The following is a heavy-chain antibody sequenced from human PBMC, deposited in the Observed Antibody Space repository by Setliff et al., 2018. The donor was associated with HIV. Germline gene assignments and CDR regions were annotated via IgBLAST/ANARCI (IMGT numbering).Heavy chain of an antibody. Sequence: LRLSCAASGFTVSSNYMNWVRQAPGKGLEWVSIIYSGGTTYYADSVKGRFTISRDNSKNTLYLQMNSLRVEDTAVYHCARDQRGGAFDIWGQGTMVTVSS. CDR3: ARDQRGGAFDI. CDR2: IYSGGTT. CDR1: GFTVSSNY. D-gene: IGHD3-10*01. V-gene: IGHV3-53*01. J-gene: IGHJ3*02.